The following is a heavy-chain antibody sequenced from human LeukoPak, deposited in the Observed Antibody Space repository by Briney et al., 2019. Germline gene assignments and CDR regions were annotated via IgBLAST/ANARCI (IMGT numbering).Heavy chain of an antibody. CDR3: ARLTAVRNWYFDL. Sequence: PSETLSLTCTVSGGSISSGGYYWSWIRQPPGKGLEWIGYIYHSGSTYHNPSLKSLVTISVDRSKNQFSLKLSSVTAADTAVYYCARLTAVRNWYFDLWGRGTLVTVSS. CDR1: GGSISSGGYY. D-gene: IGHD4-17*01. J-gene: IGHJ2*01. CDR2: IYHSGST. V-gene: IGHV4-30-2*01.